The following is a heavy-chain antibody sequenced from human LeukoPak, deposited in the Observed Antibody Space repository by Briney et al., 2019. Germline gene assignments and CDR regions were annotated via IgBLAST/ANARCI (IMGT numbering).Heavy chain of an antibody. CDR1: GFTFSSSA. Sequence: GGSLRLSCAASGFTFSSSAMSWVRQAPGKGLEWVSAICNNGGYTYYADSVQGRFTISRDNSKSTLCLQMNSLRAEDTAVYYCAKQLGYCSDGSCYFPYWGQGTLVTVSS. CDR3: AKQLGYCSDGSCYFPY. D-gene: IGHD2-15*01. CDR2: ICNNGGYT. V-gene: IGHV3-23*01. J-gene: IGHJ4*02.